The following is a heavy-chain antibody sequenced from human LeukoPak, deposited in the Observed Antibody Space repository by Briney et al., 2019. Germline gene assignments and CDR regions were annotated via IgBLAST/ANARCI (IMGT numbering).Heavy chain of an antibody. CDR1: GFIFSSYW. V-gene: IGHV3-74*01. J-gene: IGHJ3*02. D-gene: IGHD2-21*02. CDR2: INTDGSST. CDR3: ARTDGGGGCYSGVGAFDI. Sequence: GGSLRLSCAASGFIFSSYWMHWVRQAPGKGLAWVSCINTDGSSTNYADSVKGRFTISRDNAKNSLYLQMNSLRAEDTAVYYCARTDGGGGCYSGVGAFDIWGQGTMVTVSS.